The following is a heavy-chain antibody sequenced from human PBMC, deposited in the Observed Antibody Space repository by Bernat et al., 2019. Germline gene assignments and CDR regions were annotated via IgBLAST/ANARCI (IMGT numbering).Heavy chain of an antibody. Sequence: QVQLVESGGGVVQPGRSLRLSCAASGFIFSRYGMHWVRQAPGKGLEWVAVIWYDGSNKYYGDSVKGRFTISRDDSKNTLYLQMSSLRAEDTAVYYCATSSGWNHVGDHWGQGTLVSVSS. CDR2: IWYDGSNK. CDR1: GFIFSRYG. D-gene: IGHD6-19*01. V-gene: IGHV3-33*01. CDR3: ATSSGWNHVGDH. J-gene: IGHJ5*02.